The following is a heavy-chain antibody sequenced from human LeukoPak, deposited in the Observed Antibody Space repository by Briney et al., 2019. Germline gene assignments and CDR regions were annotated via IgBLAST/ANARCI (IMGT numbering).Heavy chain of an antibody. D-gene: IGHD3-16*01. CDR3: ARTIRRGPYAYYFDY. CDR2: INPSGGST. V-gene: IGHV1-46*01. Sequence: ASVKVSCKASGYTFTSYYMHWVRQAPGQGLEWMGIINPSGGSTSYAQKFQGRVTMTRDMSTSTVYMEQSSLRSEDTAVYYCARTIRRGPYAYYFDYWGQGTLVTVSS. J-gene: IGHJ4*02. CDR1: GYTFTSYY.